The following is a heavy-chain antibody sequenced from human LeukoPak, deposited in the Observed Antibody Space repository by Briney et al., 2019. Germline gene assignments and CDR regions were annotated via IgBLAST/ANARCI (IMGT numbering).Heavy chain of an antibody. J-gene: IGHJ4*02. CDR1: GGSISSYY. CDR3: ARSSELWFGELGRDYYFDY. V-gene: IGHV4-59*01. CDR2: IYYSGST. Sequence: SETLSLTCTVSGGSISSYYWSWIRQPPGKGLEWIGYIYYSGSTNYNPSLKSRVTISVDTSKNQFSLKLSSVTAADTAVYYCARSSELWFGELGRDYYFDYWGQGTLVTVSS. D-gene: IGHD3-10*01.